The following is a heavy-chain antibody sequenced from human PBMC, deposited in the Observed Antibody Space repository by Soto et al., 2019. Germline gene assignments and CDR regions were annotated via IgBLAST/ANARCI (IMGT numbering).Heavy chain of an antibody. J-gene: IGHJ5*02. CDR1: GFTFSSYG. V-gene: IGHV3-33*01. CDR3: ARDFFYYDSSGSLGS. Sequence: PGGSLRLSCAASGFTFSSYGMQWVRQAPGKGLEWVAVIWYDGSNKYYADSVKGRFTISRDNSKNTLYLQMNSLRAEDTAVYYCARDFFYYDSSGSLGSWGQGTLVTVSS. D-gene: IGHD3-22*01. CDR2: IWYDGSNK.